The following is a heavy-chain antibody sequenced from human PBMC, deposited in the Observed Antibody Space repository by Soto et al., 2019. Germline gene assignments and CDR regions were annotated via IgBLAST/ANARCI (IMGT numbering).Heavy chain of an antibody. Sequence: SETLSLSCTVSGVSISSGDYYWSWIRQPPGKCLEWIGYIYYSGSTYYNPSLKSRVTISVDTSKNQFSLKLSSVTAADTAVYYCARAMVVTQNWFDPWGQGTLVTVS. CDR1: GVSISSGDYY. D-gene: IGHD2-21*02. CDR2: IYYSGST. CDR3: ARAMVVTQNWFDP. J-gene: IGHJ5*02. V-gene: IGHV4-30-4*01.